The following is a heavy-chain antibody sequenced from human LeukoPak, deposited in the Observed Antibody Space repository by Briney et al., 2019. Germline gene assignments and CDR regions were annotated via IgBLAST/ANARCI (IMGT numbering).Heavy chain of an antibody. CDR2: INKSGNT. J-gene: IGHJ5*02. V-gene: IGHV4-4*07. CDR1: GDSINIYY. D-gene: IGHD5-18*01. Sequence: SETLSLTCTVSGDSINIYYWSWIRQSAGKGLEWIGRINKSGNTKYNPSLKSRVTMSVDTPKNHFYLKLSSVTAADTAVYYCATSGYSFGHLWGQGTLVTVSS. CDR3: ATSGYSFGHL.